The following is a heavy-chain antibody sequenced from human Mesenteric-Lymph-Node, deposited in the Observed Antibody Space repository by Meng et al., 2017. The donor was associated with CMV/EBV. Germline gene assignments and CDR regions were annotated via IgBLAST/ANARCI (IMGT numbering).Heavy chain of an antibody. V-gene: IGHV3-21*01. CDR2: ISSGSIYI. J-gene: IGHJ4*02. CDR3: ARDQSGTYYFDF. Sequence: ASGFTFSSSDMNWVRQAPGKGLEWVSSISSGSIYIYYADSVRGRFTISRDNAKNSLYLQMNSLRDEDTAVYFCARDQSGTYYFDFWGQGTLVTVSS. CDR1: GFTFSSSD. D-gene: IGHD1-26*01.